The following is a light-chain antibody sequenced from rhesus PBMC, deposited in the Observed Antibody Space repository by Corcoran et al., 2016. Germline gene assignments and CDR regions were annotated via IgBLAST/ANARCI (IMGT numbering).Light chain of an antibody. V-gene: IGKV1-44*03. Sequence: DIQMTQSPSSLSASVGDRVTITCRASQTISSYLAWYQQKPGKVPKLLIYAASTLQSGVPSRFSGSGAGTDFPLTISSLQPEDVATYYCQQHNSHPWTFGQGTKVEIK. CDR2: AAS. CDR1: QTISSY. J-gene: IGKJ1*01. CDR3: QQHNSHPWT.